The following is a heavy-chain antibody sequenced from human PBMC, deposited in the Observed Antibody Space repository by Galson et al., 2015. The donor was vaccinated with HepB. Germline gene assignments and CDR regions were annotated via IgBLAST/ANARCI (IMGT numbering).Heavy chain of an antibody. J-gene: IGHJ4*02. Sequence: ETLSLTCAVYGGSFSGYYWSWIRQPPGKGLEWIGEINHSGSTNYNPSLKSRVTISVDTSKNQFSLKLSSVTAADTAVYYCARAGGKNGVRGAHHRFIFDYWGQGTLVTVSS. CDR1: GGSFSGYY. V-gene: IGHV4-34*01. D-gene: IGHD3-10*01. CDR2: INHSGST. CDR3: ARAGGKNGVRGAHHRFIFDY.